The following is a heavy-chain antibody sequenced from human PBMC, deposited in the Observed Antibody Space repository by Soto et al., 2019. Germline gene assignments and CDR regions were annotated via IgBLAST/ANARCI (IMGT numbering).Heavy chain of an antibody. CDR2: IIPIFGTA. V-gene: IGHV1-69*13. CDR3: ATRSPAFDY. CDR1: VSAFSSYS. J-gene: IGHJ4*02. Sequence: VKCTCKVYVSAFSSYSISWVRQAPGQGLEWMGGIIPIFGTANYAQKFQGRVTMTTDTSTSTAYMELRSLRSDDTAVYYFATRSPAFDYCARGSLASVSP.